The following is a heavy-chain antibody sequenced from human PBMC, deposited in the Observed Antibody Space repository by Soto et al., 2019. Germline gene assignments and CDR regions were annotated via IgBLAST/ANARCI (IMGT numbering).Heavy chain of an antibody. CDR1: GYSFTTYW. Sequence: PGESLKIYCKGSGYSFTTYWICWVRQMPGKGLERMGIIYPGDSDTRYSPSFQGQVTISADKPISTAYLQWSSLKASDTAMYYCARGLRLVDYWGQGTLVTVSS. CDR3: ARGLRLVDY. CDR2: IYPGDSDT. D-gene: IGHD5-12*01. V-gene: IGHV5-51*01. J-gene: IGHJ4*02.